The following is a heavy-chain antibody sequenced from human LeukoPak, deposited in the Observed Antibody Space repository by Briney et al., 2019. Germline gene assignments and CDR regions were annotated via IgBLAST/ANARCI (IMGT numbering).Heavy chain of an antibody. V-gene: IGHV3-23*01. D-gene: IGHD6-19*01. J-gene: IGHJ4*02. CDR1: GFTFSSYA. CDR2: ISVGGGST. CDR3: AKDGAVADMFRAFRDFEY. Sequence: GGSLRLSCAASGFTFSSYAMSWVRQAPGKGLEWVSAISVGGGSTYYADSVKGRFTVSRDNSKNTLYLQMNSLRAEDPAVYFCAKDGAVADMFRAFRDFEYWGQGTLVTVSS.